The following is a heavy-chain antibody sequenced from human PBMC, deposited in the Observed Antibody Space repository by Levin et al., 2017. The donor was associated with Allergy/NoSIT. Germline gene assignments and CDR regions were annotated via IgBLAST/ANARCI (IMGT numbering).Heavy chain of an antibody. CDR2: IYPGDSDT. D-gene: IGHD2-2*01. CDR1: GYSFTSYW. V-gene: IGHV5-51*01. J-gene: IGHJ4*02. CDR3: ARSAADIVVVPGGYYFDY. Sequence: GESLKISCKGSGYSFTSYWIGWVRQMPGKGLEWMGIIYPGDSDTRYSPSFQGQVTISADKSISTAYLQWSSLKASDTAMYYCARSAADIVVVPGGYYFDYWGQGTLVTVSS.